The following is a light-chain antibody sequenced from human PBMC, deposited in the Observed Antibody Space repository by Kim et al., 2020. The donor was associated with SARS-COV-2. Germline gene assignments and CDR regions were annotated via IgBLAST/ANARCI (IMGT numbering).Light chain of an antibody. CDR3: QSYDSSIKV. CDR1: SGSIASNY. Sequence: GKTVTSSCTRSSGSIASNYVQWYQQRPGSSPTTLIYEDNERPSGVPDRFSGSIDSSSNSASLTISGLKTEDEADYYCQSYDSSIKVFGGGTQLTVL. J-gene: IGLJ3*02. V-gene: IGLV6-57*01. CDR2: EDN.